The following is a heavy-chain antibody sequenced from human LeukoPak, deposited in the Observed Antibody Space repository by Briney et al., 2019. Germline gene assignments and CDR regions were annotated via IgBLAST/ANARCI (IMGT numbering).Heavy chain of an antibody. J-gene: IGHJ5*02. CDR2: ISSSGSTI. CDR3: ARAVYGNWFDP. V-gene: IGHV3-11*04. D-gene: IGHD1-14*01. Sequence: TGGSLRLSCAASGFTFSDYYMSWIRQAPGKGLEWVSYISSSGSTIYYADSVKGRFTVSRDNAKNSLYLQMKSLRAEDTAVYYCARAVYGNWFDPWGQGTLVTVSS. CDR1: GFTFSDYY.